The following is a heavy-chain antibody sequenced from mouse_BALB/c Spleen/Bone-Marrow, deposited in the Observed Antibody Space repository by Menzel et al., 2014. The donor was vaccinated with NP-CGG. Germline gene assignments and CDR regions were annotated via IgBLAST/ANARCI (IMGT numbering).Heavy chain of an antibody. Sequence: EVKLVESGGDLVQPGGSLKLSCAASGFTFSSYSMSWVRQTPEKRLEWVAYISNGGGSTYYPDTVKGRFTISRDNAKNTLYLQMSSLKSEDTAMYYCARQLGLRVDYWGQGSSVTVSS. J-gene: IGHJ4*01. CDR1: GFTFSSYS. D-gene: IGHD3-1*01. V-gene: IGHV5-12-2*01. CDR2: ISNGGGST. CDR3: ARQLGLRVDY.